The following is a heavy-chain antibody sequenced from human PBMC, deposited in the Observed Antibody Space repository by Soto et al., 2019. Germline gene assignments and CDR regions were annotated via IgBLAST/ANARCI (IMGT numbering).Heavy chain of an antibody. V-gene: IGHV3-30-3*01. J-gene: IGHJ4*02. CDR1: GFTFSSYA. CDR2: ISYDGSNK. CDR3: ARAPTQQGVYYYDSSGYYDY. D-gene: IGHD3-22*01. Sequence: PGGSLGLSCAASGFTFSSYAMHWVRQAPGKGLEWVAVISYDGSNKYYADSVKGRFTISRDNSKNTLYLQMNSLRAEDTAVYYCARAPTQQGVYYYDSSGYYDYWGQGTLVTXSS.